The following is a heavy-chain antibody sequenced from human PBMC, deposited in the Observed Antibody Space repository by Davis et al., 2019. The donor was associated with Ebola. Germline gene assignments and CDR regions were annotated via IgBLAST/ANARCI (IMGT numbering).Heavy chain of an antibody. CDR2: ISSRGTNI. V-gene: IGHV3-48*02. D-gene: IGHD1-1*01. Sequence: GGSLRLSCAASGFTFSSYAMDWVRQAPGKGLEWVSYISSRGTNIYYADSVKGRFTFSRDIAKNSLYLQMNSLRDEDTAVYYCARGSENWNYVDYWGQGTLVTVST. J-gene: IGHJ4*02. CDR3: ARGSENWNYVDY. CDR1: GFTFSSYA.